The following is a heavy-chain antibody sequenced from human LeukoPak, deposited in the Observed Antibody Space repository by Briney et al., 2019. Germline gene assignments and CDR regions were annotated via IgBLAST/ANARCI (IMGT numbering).Heavy chain of an antibody. CDR3: TRREDGNNPSFDC. V-gene: IGHV3-73*01. J-gene: IGHJ4*02. Sequence: GGSLRLSCAASGFTFSGSAVHWVRQASGKGLEWVGRIRSKAKSYATGYAASVRGRFTISRDDSKNTAYLQMNSLRTEDTAVYYCTRREDGNNPSFDCWGQGTLVTVSS. CDR2: IRSKAKSYAT. D-gene: IGHD5-24*01. CDR1: GFTFSGSA.